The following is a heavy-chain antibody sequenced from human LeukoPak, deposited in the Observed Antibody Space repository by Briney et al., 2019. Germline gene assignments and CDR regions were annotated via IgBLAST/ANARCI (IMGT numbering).Heavy chain of an antibody. J-gene: IGHJ4*02. CDR1: GYTFTSYA. CDR3: ASGRTDIVVVPATLRNYYFDY. D-gene: IGHD2-2*01. V-gene: IGHV1-69*06. CDR2: IMPISGTA. Sequence: GASVKVSCKASGYTFTSYAMNWVRQAPGQGLEWMGGIMPISGTANYAQKFQGRVTITADKPTNTAYMELSSLRSEDTAVYYCASGRTDIVVVPATLRNYYFDYWGQGTLVTVSS.